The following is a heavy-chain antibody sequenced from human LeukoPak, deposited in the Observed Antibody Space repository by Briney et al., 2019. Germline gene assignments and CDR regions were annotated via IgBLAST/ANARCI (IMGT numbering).Heavy chain of an antibody. CDR2: INAGNGNT. J-gene: IGHJ4*02. D-gene: IGHD6-19*01. V-gene: IGHV1-3*01. CDR3: ARDNAREQWLGRFDY. Sequence: ASVKVSCKASGYTFTSYAMHWVRQAPGQRLEWMGWINAGNGNTKYSQKFQGRVTITRDTSASTAYMELSSLRSEDTAAYYCARDNAREQWLGRFDYWGQGTLVTVSS. CDR1: GYTFTSYA.